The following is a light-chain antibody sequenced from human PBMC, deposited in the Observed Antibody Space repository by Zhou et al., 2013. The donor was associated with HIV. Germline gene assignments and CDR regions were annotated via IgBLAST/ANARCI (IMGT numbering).Light chain of an antibody. Sequence: DCQMTQSPSFVSASIGDRVTITCRASQYVSKWLAWYQQKPGKAPKILIYAASSLQSGVPSRFSGSGSGTDFTLTISSLQPEDFATYYCQQSYRTVTFGQGTNLDMK. V-gene: IGKV1-12*01. CDR2: AAS. CDR1: QYVSKW. CDR3: QQSYRTVT. J-gene: IGKJ2*01.